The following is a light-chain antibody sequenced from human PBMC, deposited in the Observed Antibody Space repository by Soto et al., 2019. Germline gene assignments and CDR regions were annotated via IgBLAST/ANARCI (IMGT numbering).Light chain of an antibody. J-gene: IGKJ4*01. V-gene: IGKV3-11*01. CDR3: QQRSNWPPLT. Sequence: EIVLTQSPATLSLSPGERATLSCRASQSVSNYLACYQQKPGQAPRLLIYDASNRATGIPARFSGSGSGTDFTLTISSLESEDFAVYYCQQRSNWPPLTFGGGTKVEIK. CDR2: DAS. CDR1: QSVSNY.